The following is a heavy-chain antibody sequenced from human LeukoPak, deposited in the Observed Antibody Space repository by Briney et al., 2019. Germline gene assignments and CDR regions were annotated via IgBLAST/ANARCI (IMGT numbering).Heavy chain of an antibody. CDR1: GVSISSGGYY. Sequence: SETLSLTCTVSGVSISSGGYYWSWIRQHPGKGLEWIGYIYYSGSTYYNPSLKSRVTISVDTSKNQFSLKLSSVTAADTAVYYCARDTIFGVVRHAFDIWGQGTMVTVSS. CDR2: IYYSGST. D-gene: IGHD3-3*01. V-gene: IGHV4-31*03. CDR3: ARDTIFGVVRHAFDI. J-gene: IGHJ3*02.